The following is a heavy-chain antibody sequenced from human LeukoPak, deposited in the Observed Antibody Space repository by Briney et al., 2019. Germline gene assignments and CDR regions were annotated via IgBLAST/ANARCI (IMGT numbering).Heavy chain of an antibody. D-gene: IGHD2-21*02. CDR3: AKDSYCGGDCYSNY. CDR2: ISGSGGST. J-gene: IGHJ4*02. CDR1: GGTFSSYA. V-gene: IGHV3-23*01. Sequence: SCKASGGTFSSYAMSWVRQAPGKGLEWVSAISGSGGSTYYADSVKGRFTISRDNSKNTLCLQMNSLRAEDTAVYYCAKDSYCGGDCYSNYWGQGTLVTVSS.